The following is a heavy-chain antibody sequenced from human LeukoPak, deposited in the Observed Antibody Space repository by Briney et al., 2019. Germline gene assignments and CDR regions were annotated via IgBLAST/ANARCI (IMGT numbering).Heavy chain of an antibody. CDR1: GITFSRFW. J-gene: IGHJ4*02. D-gene: IGHD3-16*02. CDR3: ARGGLTFGGVIVY. V-gene: IGHV3-7*03. CDR2: INQDGSEK. Sequence: GGSLRLSCAASGITFSRFWMSWVRQAPGKGLQWVANINQDGSEKHYVDSVKGRFTISRDNAENSLYLQMNSLRAEDTAVYYCARGGLTFGGVIVYWGQGTLVTVSS.